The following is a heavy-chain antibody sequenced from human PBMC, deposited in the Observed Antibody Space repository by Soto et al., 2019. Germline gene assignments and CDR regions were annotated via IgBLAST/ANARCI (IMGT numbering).Heavy chain of an antibody. CDR1: GYKFTTYF. Sequence: VQLVQSGAEVKKPGASVKVACKASGYKFTTYFIHWVRQAPGQGLEWMGMIHPSGDTGYGQKFRGRFTMTIDTSTTTAYLELRNLTSEDTAIYFSVRGYCTTTPCSGDFQHWGQGTLVTVSS. CDR2: IHPSGDT. J-gene: IGHJ1*01. CDR3: VRGYCTTTPCSGDFQH. V-gene: IGHV1-46*01. D-gene: IGHD2-8*01.